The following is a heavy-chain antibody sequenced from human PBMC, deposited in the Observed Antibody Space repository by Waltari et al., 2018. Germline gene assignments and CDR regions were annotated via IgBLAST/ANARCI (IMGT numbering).Heavy chain of an antibody. CDR3: APPRQWTFDS. CDR1: GFSFSEFV. Sequence: VYLVESGGGLAQPGGSLRLSCAASGFSFSEFVMNWVRQAPGKGLELVAVSWHDGTNKYYADSVKGRFTVSRDNSKNTMYLQMNSLRVEDTAVYYCAPPRQWTFDSWGQGALVTVSS. V-gene: IGHV3-33*08. D-gene: IGHD6-19*01. CDR2: SWHDGTNK. J-gene: IGHJ4*02.